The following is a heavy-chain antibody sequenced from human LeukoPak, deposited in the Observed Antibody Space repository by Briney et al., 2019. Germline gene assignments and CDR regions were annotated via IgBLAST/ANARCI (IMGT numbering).Heavy chain of an antibody. CDR2: INPSGGST. D-gene: IGHD3-10*01. V-gene: IGHV1-46*01. CDR3: ARDRGFGEIYYYMDV. Sequence: ASVKVSCKASGYTFTSYYMHWARQAPGQGLEWMGIINPSGGSTSYAQKFQGRVTMTRGMSTSTVYMELSSLRSEDTAVYYCARDRGFGEIYYYMDVWGQGTLVTVSS. J-gene: IGHJ6*03. CDR1: GYTFTSYY.